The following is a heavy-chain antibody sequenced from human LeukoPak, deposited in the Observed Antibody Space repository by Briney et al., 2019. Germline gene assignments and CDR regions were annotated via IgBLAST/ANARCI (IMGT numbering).Heavy chain of an antibody. V-gene: IGHV1-24*01. Sequence: ASVKVSCKVSGYTLTELSMHWVRQAPGKGLEWMGGFDPEDGETIYAQKFQGRVTMTEDTSTDTACMELSSLRSEDTAVYYCATKAKGGYYDSSGYPQTNWFDPWGQGTLVTVSS. CDR1: GYTLTELS. J-gene: IGHJ5*02. CDR3: ATKAKGGYYDSSGYPQTNWFDP. CDR2: FDPEDGET. D-gene: IGHD3-22*01.